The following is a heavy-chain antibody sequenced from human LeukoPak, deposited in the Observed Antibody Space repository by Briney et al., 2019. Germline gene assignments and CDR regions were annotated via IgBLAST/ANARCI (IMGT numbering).Heavy chain of an antibody. CDR2: ISGSGGNT. J-gene: IGHJ6*02. V-gene: IGHV3-23*01. Sequence: GGSLRLSCAASGFTFSSYAMSWVRQAPGKGLDWVSAISGSGGNTYYVDSVKGRFTISRDNSKNTLYLQMNSLRAEDTAVYYCAREGVSGGWYSGYYYGMDVWGQGTTVTVSS. D-gene: IGHD6-19*01. CDR3: AREGVSGGWYSGYYYGMDV. CDR1: GFTFSSYA.